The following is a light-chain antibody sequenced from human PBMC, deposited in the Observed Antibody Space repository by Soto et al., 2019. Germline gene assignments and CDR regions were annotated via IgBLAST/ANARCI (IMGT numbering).Light chain of an antibody. CDR3: TSYSSSSTYVV. CDR2: GNS. J-gene: IGLJ2*01. V-gene: IGLV1-44*01. CDR1: SSNFGKSI. Sequence: QSVLTQPPSASGTPGQRVTISCSGSSSNFGKSIVSWYQHLPGRAPQVLIYGNSQRASGVPVRFSGSKSATSASLAISGLLSEDEADYYCTSYSSSSTYVVFGGGTKVTVL.